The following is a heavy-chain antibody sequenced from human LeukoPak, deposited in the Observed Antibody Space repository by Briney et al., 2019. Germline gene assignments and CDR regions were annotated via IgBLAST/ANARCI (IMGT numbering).Heavy chain of an antibody. D-gene: IGHD6-6*01. CDR2: IKHDGSEK. CDR3: ARASIAARYGAFDI. CDR1: GFAFSSYW. V-gene: IGHV3-7*01. J-gene: IGHJ3*02. Sequence: PGGSLRLSCAASGFAFSSYWMNWVRQAPGKGLEWVANIKHDGSEKYYVDSVKGRFTISRDNAKNSLYLQMNSLRAEDTAVYYCARASIAARYGAFDIWGQGTMVTVSS.